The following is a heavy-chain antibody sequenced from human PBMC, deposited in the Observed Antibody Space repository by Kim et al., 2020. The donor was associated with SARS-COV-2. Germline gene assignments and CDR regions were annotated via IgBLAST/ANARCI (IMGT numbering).Heavy chain of an antibody. CDR3: AREEAVAGIFSSDAFDI. CDR2: IYYSGST. V-gene: IGHV4-61*01. Sequence: SETLSLTCTVSGGSVSSGSYYWSWIRQPPGKGLEWIGYIYYSGSTNYNPSLKSRVTISVDTSKNQFSLKLSSVTAADTAVYYCAREEAVAGIFSSDAFDIWGQGTMVTVSS. J-gene: IGHJ3*02. CDR1: GGSVSSGSYY. D-gene: IGHD6-13*01.